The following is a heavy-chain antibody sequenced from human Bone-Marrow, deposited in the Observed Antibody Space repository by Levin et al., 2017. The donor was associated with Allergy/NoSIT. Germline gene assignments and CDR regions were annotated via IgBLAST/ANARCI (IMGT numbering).Heavy chain of an antibody. CDR1: GYTLSDLC. Sequence: ASVKVSCKLSGYTLSDLCMHWVRQAPEKGLEWMGGFDPEDGEAIYAQKFRGRLTMTEDTSTDTAYMELSSLSSDDTAVYYCATDPPKSYEGNFNYWGQGTLVTVSS. J-gene: IGHJ4*02. V-gene: IGHV1-24*01. D-gene: IGHD3-16*01. CDR2: FDPEDGEA. CDR3: ATDPPKSYEGNFNY.